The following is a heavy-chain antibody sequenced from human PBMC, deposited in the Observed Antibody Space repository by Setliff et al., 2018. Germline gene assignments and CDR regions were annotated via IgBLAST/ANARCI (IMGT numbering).Heavy chain of an antibody. D-gene: IGHD2-15*01. V-gene: IGHV4-61*10. CDR3: ARPNCSGGDCYSSAFDV. CDR2: IYSSGST. CDR1: GRSVSRDSDF. J-gene: IGHJ3*01. Sequence: SETLSLTCTVSGRSVSRDSDFWNWIRRSAGNKLEWIGHIYSSGSTEYNPSLKSRVTMSIDASKNQLSLKLSSVTAADTALYYCARPNCSGGDCYSSAFDVWGHGTAVTVSS.